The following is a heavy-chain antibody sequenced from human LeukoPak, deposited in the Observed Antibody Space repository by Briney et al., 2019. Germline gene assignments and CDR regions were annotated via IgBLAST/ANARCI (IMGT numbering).Heavy chain of an antibody. V-gene: IGHV3-21*06. Sequence: GGSLRLSCAASGFTFSTYNMNWVRQAPGKGLEWVSFISYRSSYTHYADSVKGRFSISRDNAKNSLYLQMNSLRAEDTGIYYCARAYTGTYHILDHWGQGVLVTVSS. D-gene: IGHD1-26*01. CDR2: ISYRSSYT. CDR3: ARAYTGTYHILDH. J-gene: IGHJ4*02. CDR1: GFTFSTYN.